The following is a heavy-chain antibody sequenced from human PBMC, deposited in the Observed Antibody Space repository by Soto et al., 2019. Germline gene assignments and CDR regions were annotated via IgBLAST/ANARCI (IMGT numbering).Heavy chain of an antibody. CDR1: GFTFSSYS. CDR3: ARDFASRSNYDFWSGYYELDYFDY. J-gene: IGHJ4*02. D-gene: IGHD3-3*01. Sequence: PGGSLRLSCAASGFTFSSYSMNWVRQAPGKGLEWVSSISSSSSYIYYADSVKGRFTISRDNAKNSLYLQMNSLRAEDTAVYYCARDFASRSNYDFWSGYYELDYFDYWGQGTLVTVSS. CDR2: ISSSSSYI. V-gene: IGHV3-21*01.